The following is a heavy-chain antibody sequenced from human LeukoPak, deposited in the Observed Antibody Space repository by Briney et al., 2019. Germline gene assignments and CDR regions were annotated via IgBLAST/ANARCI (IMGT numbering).Heavy chain of an antibody. CDR1: GFTFSSYA. V-gene: IGHV3-23*01. J-gene: IGHJ4*02. CDR3: AKDRYSYAFEYSDS. D-gene: IGHD5-18*01. CDR2: ISGSGDGT. Sequence: GGSLRLSCAASGFTFSSYAMSWVRQAPGKGLEWVSAISGSGDGTYCGDSVEGRFTISRDNSKNTLSLQVSSLRAEDTAVYYCAKDRYSYAFEYSDSWGQGTLVTVSS.